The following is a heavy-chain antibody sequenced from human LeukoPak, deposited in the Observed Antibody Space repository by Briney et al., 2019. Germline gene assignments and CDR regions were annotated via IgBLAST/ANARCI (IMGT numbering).Heavy chain of an antibody. CDR3: ARDNREKVYYYDSSGYYVDY. D-gene: IGHD3-22*01. J-gene: IGHJ4*02. V-gene: IGHV1-8*01. CDR2: MNPNSGNT. Sequence: ASVKVSCKASGYTFTSYDINWVRQATGQGLEWMGWMNPNSGNTGYAQKFQGRVIMTRDTSTSRVYMELSSLRSEDTAVYYCARDNREKVYYYDSSGYYVDYWGQGTLVTVSS. CDR1: GYTFTSYD.